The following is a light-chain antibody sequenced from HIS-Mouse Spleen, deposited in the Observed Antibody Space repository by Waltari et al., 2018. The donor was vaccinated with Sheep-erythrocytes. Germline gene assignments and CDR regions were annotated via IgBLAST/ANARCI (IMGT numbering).Light chain of an antibody. CDR2: EGS. Sequence: QSALTQPPSASGSPGQSVTISCTGTSSDVGGYNYVSWYQQHPGKAPKLMIYEGSKPPSGVSNRFSGSKSGNTASLTISGLQAEDEADYYCCSYAGSSTPWVFGGGTKLTVL. J-gene: IGLJ3*02. CDR3: CSYAGSSTPWV. CDR1: SSDVGGYNY. V-gene: IGLV2-23*01.